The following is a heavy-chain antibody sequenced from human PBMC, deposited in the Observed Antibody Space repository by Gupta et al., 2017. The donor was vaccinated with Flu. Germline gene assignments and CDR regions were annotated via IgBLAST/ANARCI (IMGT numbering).Heavy chain of an antibody. Sequence: VQLVESGGGVVPPGTSLRLSCAASGFIFSDYGMHWVRQAPGKGLEWVAIIWSDGSYEYYTDSVKGRFTLSRDNSKNTVYLQMNSLRADDTAVYYCGKSRVSGGGSFLTDYWGPGTLVTVSS. D-gene: IGHD2-15*01. J-gene: IGHJ4*02. V-gene: IGHV3-33*06. CDR2: IWSDGSYE. CDR1: GFIFSDYG. CDR3: GKSRVSGGGSFLTDY.